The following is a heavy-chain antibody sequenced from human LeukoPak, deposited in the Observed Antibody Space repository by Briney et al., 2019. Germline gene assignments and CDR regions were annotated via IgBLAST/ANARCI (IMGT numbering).Heavy chain of an antibody. D-gene: IGHD6-13*01. Sequence: GGSLRLSCAASGFTVATDYMSWVRQAPGKGLVWVSRIKSDGSNTKYADSVKGRFSISRDNAKNTLYPQMNSLRAEDTAVYYCVRDVPQQNFDCWGQGILVTVSS. J-gene: IGHJ4*02. CDR2: IKSDGSNT. CDR3: VRDVPQQNFDC. CDR1: GFTVATDY. V-gene: IGHV3-74*03.